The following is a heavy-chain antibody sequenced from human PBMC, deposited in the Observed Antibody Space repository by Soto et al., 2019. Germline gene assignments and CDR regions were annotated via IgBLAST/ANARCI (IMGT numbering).Heavy chain of an antibody. Sequence: QVQLVQSGAEVKKPGASVKVSCKASGYTFTSYAMHWVRQAPGQRLEWMGWINAGNGNTKYSQKFQGRVTITRDTSASTAYMELSSLRSEDTAVYFCARVYYVWGRYGGKDGWGQGTTVTVSS. CDR1: GYTFTSYA. D-gene: IGHD3-16*01. CDR2: INAGNGNT. CDR3: ARVYYVWGRYGGKDG. J-gene: IGHJ6*02. V-gene: IGHV1-3*01.